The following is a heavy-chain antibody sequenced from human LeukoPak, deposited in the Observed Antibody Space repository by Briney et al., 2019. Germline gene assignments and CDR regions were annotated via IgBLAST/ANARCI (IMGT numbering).Heavy chain of an antibody. CDR2: IYHSGST. Sequence: PSETLSLTCTVSGYSISSGYYWGWIRQPPGKGLEWIGSIYHSGSTYYNPSLKSRVTISVDTSKNQFSLKLSSVTAADTAVYYCARQSRVATMGEFDYWGQGTLVTVSS. J-gene: IGHJ4*02. V-gene: IGHV4-38-2*02. CDR1: GYSISSGYY. CDR3: ARQSRVATMGEFDY. D-gene: IGHD5-12*01.